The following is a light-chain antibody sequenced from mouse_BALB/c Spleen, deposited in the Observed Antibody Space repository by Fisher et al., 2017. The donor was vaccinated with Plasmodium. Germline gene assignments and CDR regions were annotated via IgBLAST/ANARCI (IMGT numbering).Light chain of an antibody. CDR3: LQYGEFPPT. V-gene: IGKV14-111*01. CDR2: RAN. Sequence: ITQTPSSMYASLGERVTITCKASQDINSYLTWFQQKPGKSPKTLIYRANRLVDGVPSRFSGSGSGQDCSLTISSLEYEDMGIYYCLQYGEFPPTFGGGTTLEIK. J-gene: IGKJ1*01. CDR1: QDINSY.